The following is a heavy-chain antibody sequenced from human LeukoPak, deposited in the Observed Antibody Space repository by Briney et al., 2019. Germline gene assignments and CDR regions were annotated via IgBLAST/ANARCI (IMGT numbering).Heavy chain of an antibody. J-gene: IGHJ4*02. CDR2: LYSGGNR. Sequence: GGSLRLSCAASGFTVSTNYMSWVRQAPGKGLEWVSTLYSGGNRYYADSVRGRFTISRDDSRNTLFLQMNNLRVEDTAMYYCARESGDRPGLPGRWGQGTLVTVSS. D-gene: IGHD1-26*01. CDR3: ARESGDRPGLPGR. V-gene: IGHV3-53*01. CDR1: GFTVSTNY.